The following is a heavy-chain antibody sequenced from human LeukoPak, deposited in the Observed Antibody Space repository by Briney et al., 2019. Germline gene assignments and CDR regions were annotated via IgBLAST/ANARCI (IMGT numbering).Heavy chain of an antibody. V-gene: IGHV4-4*09. CDR3: ARSNWGIDY. Sequence: SETLSLTCTVSGGSISSYYWSWIRQPPGKGLEWIGYIYTSGSTNYNPSLKSRVTISVDTSKNQFSLKLSSVTAADTAVYYCARSNWGIDYWGRGTLVTVSS. CDR2: IYTSGST. D-gene: IGHD7-27*01. CDR1: GGSISSYY. J-gene: IGHJ4*02.